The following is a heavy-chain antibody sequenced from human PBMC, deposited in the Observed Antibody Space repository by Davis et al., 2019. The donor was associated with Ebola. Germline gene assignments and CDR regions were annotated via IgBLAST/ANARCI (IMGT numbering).Heavy chain of an antibody. V-gene: IGHV1-2*06. D-gene: IGHD6-13*01. J-gene: IGHJ5*02. CDR3: ARDGQQQLLVDTWFDP. Sequence: ASVKVSCKASGGTFSSYAISWVRQAPGQGLEWMGRINPNSGGTNYAQKFQGRVTMTRDSSIDTAYMELGSLRSDDTAVYYCARDGQQQLLVDTWFDPWGQGTLVTVSS. CDR1: GGTFSSYA. CDR2: INPNSGGT.